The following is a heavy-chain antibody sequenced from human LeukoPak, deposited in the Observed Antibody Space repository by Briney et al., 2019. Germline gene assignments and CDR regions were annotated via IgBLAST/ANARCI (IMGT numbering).Heavy chain of an antibody. CDR1: GFTFSSYG. CDR3: AKDLAGGSSSLVDY. D-gene: IGHD6-6*01. V-gene: IGHV3-30*02. Sequence: AGGSLRLSCAASGFTFSSYGMHWVRQAPGKGLEWVAFIRYDGSNKYYADSVKGRFTISRDNSKNTLYLQMNSLRAEDTAVYYCAKDLAGGSSSLVDYWGQGTLVTVSS. CDR2: IRYDGSNK. J-gene: IGHJ4*02.